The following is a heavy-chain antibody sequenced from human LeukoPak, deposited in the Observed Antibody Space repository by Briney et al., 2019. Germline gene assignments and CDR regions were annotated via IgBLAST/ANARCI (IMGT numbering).Heavy chain of an antibody. V-gene: IGHV3-30*04. J-gene: IGHJ4*02. CDR3: ARGRVSRPMTPPDY. Sequence: GGSLRLSCAASGFTFTNCPVHWVRQAPGKGLEWMAVISYDGSKKYYADSVKGRFTISRDNFKNILYLQMNSLRAEDTAVYYCARGRVSRPMTPPDYWGQGTLVTVSS. CDR2: ISYDGSKK. D-gene: IGHD3-22*01. CDR1: GFTFTNCP.